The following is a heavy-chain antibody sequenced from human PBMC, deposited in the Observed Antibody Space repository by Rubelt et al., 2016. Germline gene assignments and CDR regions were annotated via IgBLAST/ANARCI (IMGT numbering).Heavy chain of an antibody. CDR2: IYYSGST. D-gene: IGHD2-2*01. CDR3: ARSGDIVVVPAARALSYGLPPGGYNWFDP. Sequence: SSYYWGWIRQPPGKGLEWIGSIYYSGSTYYNPSLKSRVTISVDTSKNQFSLKLSSVTAADTAVYYCARSGDIVVVPAARALSYGLPPGGYNWFDPWGQGTLVTVSS. J-gene: IGHJ5*02. V-gene: IGHV4-39*07. CDR1: SSYY.